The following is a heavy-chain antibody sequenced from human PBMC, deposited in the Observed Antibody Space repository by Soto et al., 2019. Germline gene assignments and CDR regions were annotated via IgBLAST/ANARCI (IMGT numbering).Heavy chain of an antibody. J-gene: IGHJ4*02. CDR3: AVSNTYYYGSGSYFDY. V-gene: IGHV3-66*02. CDR1: GFTVSSNY. D-gene: IGHD3-10*01. CDR2: IYSGGST. Sequence: GGSLRLSCAASGFTVSSNYMSWVRQAPGKGLEWVSVIYSGGSTYYADSVKGRFTISRDNSKNTLYLQMNSLRAEDTAVYYCAVSNTYYYGSGSYFDYWGQGTLVTVSS.